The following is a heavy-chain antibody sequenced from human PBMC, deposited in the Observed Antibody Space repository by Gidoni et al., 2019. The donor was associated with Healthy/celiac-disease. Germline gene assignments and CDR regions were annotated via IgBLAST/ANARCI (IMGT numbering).Heavy chain of an antibody. Sequence: QVQLVESGGGVVQPGRSLRLSCAASGFTFSSYAMHWVRQAPGKGLEWVAVISYDGSNKYYADSVKGRFTIARDNSKNTLYLQMNSLRAEDTAVYYCARADSSGPTHPFDYWGQGTLVTVSS. CDR3: ARADSSGPTHPFDY. CDR1: GFTFSSYA. V-gene: IGHV3-30-3*01. D-gene: IGHD3-22*01. CDR2: ISYDGSNK. J-gene: IGHJ4*02.